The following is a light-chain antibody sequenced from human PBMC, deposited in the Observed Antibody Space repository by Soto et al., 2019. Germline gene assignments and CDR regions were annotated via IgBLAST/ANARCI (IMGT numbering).Light chain of an antibody. CDR1: SSDVGSYNL. CDR2: EVT. CDR3: CSYAGYNWV. V-gene: IGLV2-23*02. Sequence: QSALTQPASVSGSPGQSITISCTGTSSDVGSYNLVSWYLHHPGKAPKLIIYEVTKRPSGVSNRFSGSKSGNTASLTISGLQAEDEADYYCCSYAGYNWVLGGGTKVTVL. J-gene: IGLJ3*02.